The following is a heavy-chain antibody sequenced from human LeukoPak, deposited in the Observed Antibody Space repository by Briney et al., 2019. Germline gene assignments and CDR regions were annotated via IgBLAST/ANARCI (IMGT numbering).Heavy chain of an antibody. CDR1: GFTFSSYA. V-gene: IGHV3-23*01. D-gene: IGHD3-10*01. Sequence: GGSLRLSCAASGFTFSSYAMSWVRQAPGKGLEWVSAISGSGGSTYYADSVKGRFTISRDNSKNTLYLQMNSLRAEDTAVYYCARDLELLGGGTPLFGYWGQGTLVTVSS. J-gene: IGHJ4*02. CDR3: ARDLELLGGGTPLFGY. CDR2: ISGSGGST.